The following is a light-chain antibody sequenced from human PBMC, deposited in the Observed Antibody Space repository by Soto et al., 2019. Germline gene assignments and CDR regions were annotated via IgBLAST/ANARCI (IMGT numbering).Light chain of an antibody. CDR3: GTWDSSLSAVI. V-gene: IGLV1-40*01. CDR1: SSNIGSRYE. Sequence: QSVLTQPPSVSGAPGQRITISCTGSSSNIGSRYEVQWYQQLPGTAPKLLIYANNDRPSGVPDRFSGSKSGTSATLGITGLQTGDEADYYCGTWDSSLSAVIFGGGTKVTVL. CDR2: ANN. J-gene: IGLJ2*01.